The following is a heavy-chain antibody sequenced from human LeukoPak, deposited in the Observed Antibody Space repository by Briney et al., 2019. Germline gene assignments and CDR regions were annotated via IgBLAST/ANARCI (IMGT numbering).Heavy chain of an antibody. CDR3: ARGRVRWELPQYYYYYYGMDV. D-gene: IGHD1-26*01. V-gene: IGHV1-69*13. CDR1: GGTFSSYA. J-gene: IGHJ6*02. Sequence: ASVKVSCKASGGTFSSYAISWVRQAPGQGLEWMGGIIPIFGTANYAQKFQGRVTITADESTSTAYMELSSLRSEDTAVYHCARGRVRWELPQYYYYYYGMDVWGQGTTVTVSS. CDR2: IIPIFGTA.